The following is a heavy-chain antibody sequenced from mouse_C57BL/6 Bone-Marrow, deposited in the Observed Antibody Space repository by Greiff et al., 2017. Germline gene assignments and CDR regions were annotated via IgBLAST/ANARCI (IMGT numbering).Heavy chain of an antibody. CDR1: GYTFTSYW. D-gene: IGHD1-1*01. Sequence: QVQLQQPGAELVKPGASVKMSCKASGYTFTSYWITWVKQRPGQGLEWIGDIYPGSGSTNYNEKFKSKATLTVDTSSSTAYMQLSSLTSEDSAVYSCANSGYYGSSWYFDVWGTGTTVTVSS. CDR2: IYPGSGST. V-gene: IGHV1-55*01. J-gene: IGHJ1*03. CDR3: ANSGYYGSSWYFDV.